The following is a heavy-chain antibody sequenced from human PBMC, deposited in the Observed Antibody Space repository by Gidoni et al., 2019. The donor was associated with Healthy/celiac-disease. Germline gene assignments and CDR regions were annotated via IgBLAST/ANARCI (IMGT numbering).Heavy chain of an antibody. V-gene: IGHV3-30-3*01. D-gene: IGHD1-1*01. CDR2: ISYDGSNK. Sequence: QVQLVESGGGVVQPWRSLRRSCAASGFTFSSYAMHWVRQAPGKGLEWVAVISYDGSNKYYADSVKGRFTISRDNSKNTLYLQMNSLRAEDTAVYYCARATTGPREFDYWGQGTLVTVSS. CDR1: GFTFSSYA. J-gene: IGHJ4*02. CDR3: ARATTGPREFDY.